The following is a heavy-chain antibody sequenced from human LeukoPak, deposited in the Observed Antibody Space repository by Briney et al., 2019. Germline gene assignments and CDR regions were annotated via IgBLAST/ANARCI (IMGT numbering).Heavy chain of an antibody. CDR1: GFSVSNNY. CDR3: ARDGDSSGYNNFDY. Sequence: GGSLRLSCAASGFSVSNNYMNWVRQAPAKGREWVSVIYSGGSTYYADSVKGRFTISRDNSKNTLYLQMNSLRAEDTAVYYCARDGDSSGYNNFDYWGQGTLVTVSS. V-gene: IGHV3-53*01. D-gene: IGHD3-22*01. J-gene: IGHJ4*02. CDR2: IYSGGST.